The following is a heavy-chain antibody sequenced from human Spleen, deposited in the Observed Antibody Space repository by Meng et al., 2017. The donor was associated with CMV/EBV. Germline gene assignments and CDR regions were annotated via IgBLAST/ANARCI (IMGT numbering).Heavy chain of an antibody. CDR3: ASDTIY. CDR2: IKQDGSEK. J-gene: IGHJ4*02. D-gene: IGHD2-2*01. CDR1: GFVFDDYA. V-gene: IGHV3-7*01. Sequence: GGSLRLSCAASGFVFDDYAMFWVRQAPGKGLEWVANIKQDGSEKYYVDSVKGRFTISRDNAESSLYLQMNSLRVEDTAVYYCASDTIYWGQGTVVTVSS.